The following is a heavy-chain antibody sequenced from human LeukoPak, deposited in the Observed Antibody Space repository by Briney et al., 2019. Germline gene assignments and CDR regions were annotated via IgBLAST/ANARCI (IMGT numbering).Heavy chain of an antibody. CDR1: GGTFSSYA. J-gene: IGHJ4*02. D-gene: IGHD1-26*01. V-gene: IGHV1-69*04. CDR2: VIPILGIA. CDR3: ARDRGSLRYYFDY. Sequence: ASVKVSCKASGGTFSSYAISWVRQAPGQGLEWMGRVIPILGIANYAQKFQGRVTITADKSTSTAYMELSSLRSEDTAVYYCARDRGSLRYYFDYWGQGTLVTVSS.